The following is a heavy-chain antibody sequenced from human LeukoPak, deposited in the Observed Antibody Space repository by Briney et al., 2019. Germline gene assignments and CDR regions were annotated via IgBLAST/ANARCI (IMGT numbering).Heavy chain of an antibody. J-gene: IGHJ4*02. Sequence: ASVKVSCKASGYTFTAYYMHWVRQAPGQGLQWMGWIDPSSGGTNYAQRFQGRVTMTRDTSISTAYMELSSLRSDDTAVYCCARDLSHYCGGDCSTFDYWGQGTLVTVSS. CDR2: IDPSSGGT. CDR3: ARDLSHYCGGDCSTFDY. D-gene: IGHD2-21*01. V-gene: IGHV1-2*02. CDR1: GYTFTAYY.